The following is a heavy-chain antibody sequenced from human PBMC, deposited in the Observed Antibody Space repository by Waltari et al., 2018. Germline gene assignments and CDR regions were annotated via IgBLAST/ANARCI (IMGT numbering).Heavy chain of an antibody. CDR3: ARQAVAGIYAIDY. D-gene: IGHD6-19*01. Sequence: QLQLQESGPGLVKPSATLSLTCTVSGGSISSSSYYWGWIRRPPGKGLEGIGSIYYSGSTYYNPSLKSRVTISVDTSKNQFSLKLSSVTAADTAVYYCARQAVAGIYAIDYWGQGTLVTVSS. J-gene: IGHJ4*02. V-gene: IGHV4-39*07. CDR2: IYYSGST. CDR1: GGSISSSSYY.